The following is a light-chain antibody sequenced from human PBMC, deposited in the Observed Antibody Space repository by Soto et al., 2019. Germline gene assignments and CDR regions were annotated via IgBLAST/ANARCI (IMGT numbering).Light chain of an antibody. CDR2: DAS. Sequence: DIQMTQSPSTLSASVGDRVTITCRASQSISTWLAWYQQKPGKAPKLLIYDASSLESGVPSRFSASGSETEFTLTISGLKPNDFTNYYCQQYNSYLTFSPGTKVDVK. CDR3: QQYNSYLT. J-gene: IGKJ3*01. CDR1: QSISTW. V-gene: IGKV1-5*01.